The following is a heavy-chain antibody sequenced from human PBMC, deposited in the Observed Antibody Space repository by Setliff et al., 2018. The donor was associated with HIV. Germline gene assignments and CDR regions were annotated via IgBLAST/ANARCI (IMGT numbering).Heavy chain of an antibody. CDR3: VRGQFVSPGRPRHYMDV. CDR2: ISHTGSA. J-gene: IGHJ6*03. CDR1: GGPFNVHK. Sequence: SETLSLTCNVYGGPFNVHKWNWVRQTPAKGLEWIGDISHTGSASYNPALGSRVAISVDAVRKRFSLNIRSLTAADTALYFCVRGQFVSPGRPRHYMDVWGKGTSVTVS. V-gene: IGHV4-34*01. D-gene: IGHD6-6*01.